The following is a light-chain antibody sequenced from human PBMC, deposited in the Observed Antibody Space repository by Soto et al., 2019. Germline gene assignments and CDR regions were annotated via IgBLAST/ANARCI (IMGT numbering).Light chain of an antibody. J-gene: IGLJ2*01. Sequence: QPVLTQSPSASASLGASVKLTCTLSSGHSSYAIAWHQQQPEKGPRYLMKLNSDGSHSKGDGIPDRFSGSSSGAERYLTISSLQSEDEADYYCQTWGTGPHQVVFGGGTKVTVL. CDR3: QTWGTGPHQVV. V-gene: IGLV4-69*01. CDR1: SGHSSYA. CDR2: LNSDGSH.